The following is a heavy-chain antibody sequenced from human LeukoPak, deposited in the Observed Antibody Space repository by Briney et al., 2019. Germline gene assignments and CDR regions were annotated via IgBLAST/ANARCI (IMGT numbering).Heavy chain of an antibody. D-gene: IGHD6-13*01. J-gene: IGHJ4*02. Sequence: SETLSLTCTVSGGSISSYYWSWIRQPPGKGLEWIGYIYYSGTTNYNPSLKSRVTISLDTSKNKFSLKLSSVTAADTAVYYCARGVYIAAAQYGYWGQGTLVIVSA. V-gene: IGHV4-59*01. CDR1: GGSISSYY. CDR2: IYYSGTT. CDR3: ARGVYIAAAQYGY.